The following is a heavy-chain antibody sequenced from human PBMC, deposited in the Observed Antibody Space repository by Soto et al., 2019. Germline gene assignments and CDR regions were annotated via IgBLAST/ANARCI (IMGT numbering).Heavy chain of an antibody. D-gene: IGHD2-21*02. CDR3: TRQTGPGGNSLFDY. V-gene: IGHV3-73*02. CDR1: GFTFSGSA. Sequence: EVQLVESGGGLVQPGESLKLSCAASGFTFSGSAMHWVRQASGKGLEWLGRIRNKANSYGTSYAATVKGRFTISRDDSKNTAYLQMNSLKTEDTAVYFCTRQTGPGGNSLFDYWGQGTLVTVSS. CDR2: IRNKANSYGT. J-gene: IGHJ4*02.